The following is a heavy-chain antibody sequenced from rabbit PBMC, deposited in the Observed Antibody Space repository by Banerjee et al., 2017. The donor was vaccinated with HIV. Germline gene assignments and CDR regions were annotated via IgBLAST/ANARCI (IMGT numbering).Heavy chain of an antibody. CDR3: ARDRASGSGYYFGL. CDR2: IDVGVNGGS. Sequence: QEQLVESGGGLVQPEGSLTLTCTASGFTLSSYYMCWVRQAPGKGLEWIACIDVGVNGGSYYASWAEGRFTISKTSSTTVTLQMTSLTAADTATYFCARDRASGSGYYFGLWGPGTLVTVS. D-gene: IGHD1-1*01. V-gene: IGHV1S45*01. CDR1: GFTLSSYY. J-gene: IGHJ4*01.